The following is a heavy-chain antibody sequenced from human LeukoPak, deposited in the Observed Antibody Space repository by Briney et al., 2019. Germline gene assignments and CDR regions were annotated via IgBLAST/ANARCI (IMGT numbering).Heavy chain of an antibody. CDR3: PRDGRYDFWSGYPDY. Sequence: ASVKVSCKASGYTFTSYGISWVRQAPGQGLECMGWISAYNGNTNYAQKLQGRVTMTTDTSTSTAYMELRSLKSDDTAVYYCPRDGRYDFWSGYPDYWGQGTLVTVSS. CDR2: ISAYNGNT. CDR1: GYTFTSYG. V-gene: IGHV1-18*01. J-gene: IGHJ4*02. D-gene: IGHD3-3*01.